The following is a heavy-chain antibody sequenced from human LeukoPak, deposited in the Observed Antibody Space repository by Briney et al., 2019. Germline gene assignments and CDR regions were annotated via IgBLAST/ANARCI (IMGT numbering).Heavy chain of an antibody. CDR2: IYPTGNT. J-gene: IGHJ6*03. V-gene: IGHV4-4*07. CDR3: ARLKFYDSTGYSPGYYMDV. D-gene: IGHD3-22*01. Sequence: SETLSLTCSVSGGAIISYYWSWIRQPAGKGPEWIGRIYPTGNTDYNPSLKTRVTMSTDLSKRQFSLRLRSVTAADTAVYYCARLKFYDSTGYSPGYYMDVWGKGTAVTVSS. CDR1: GGAIISYY.